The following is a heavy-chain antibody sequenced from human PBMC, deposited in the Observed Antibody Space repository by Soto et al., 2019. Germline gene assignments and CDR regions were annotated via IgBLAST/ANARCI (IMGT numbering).Heavy chain of an antibody. J-gene: IGHJ6*02. D-gene: IGHD2-2*02. V-gene: IGHV1-69*13. Sequence: ASVKVSCKASGYTFSGYAISWVRQAPGQGLEWMGGIIPIFGTANYAQKFQGRVTITADESTSTAYMELSSLRSEDTAVYYCARETGYCSSTSCYSPHYYYYYGMDVWGQGTTVTVSS. CDR1: GYTFSGYA. CDR3: ARETGYCSSTSCYSPHYYYYYGMDV. CDR2: IIPIFGTA.